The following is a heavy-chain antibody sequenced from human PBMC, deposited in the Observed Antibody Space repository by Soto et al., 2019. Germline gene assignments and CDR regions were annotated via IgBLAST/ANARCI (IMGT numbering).Heavy chain of an antibody. Sequence: GGSLRLSCAASGFTFSSYAMYWVRQAPGKGLEWVAVISYDGSNKYYADSVKGRFTISRDNSKNTLYLQMNSLRTEDTAVYYCASDKWELLPFYYYGMDVWGQGTTVTVSS. CDR2: ISYDGSNK. D-gene: IGHD1-26*01. J-gene: IGHJ6*02. CDR1: GFTFSSYA. CDR3: ASDKWELLPFYYYGMDV. V-gene: IGHV3-30-3*01.